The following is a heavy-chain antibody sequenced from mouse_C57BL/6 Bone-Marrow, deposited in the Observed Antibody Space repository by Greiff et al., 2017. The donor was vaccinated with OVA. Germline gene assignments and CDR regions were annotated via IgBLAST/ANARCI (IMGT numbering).Heavy chain of an antibody. Sequence: VQLQQSGAELARPGASVKLSCKASGYTFTSYGISWVKQRTGQGLEWIGEIYPRSGNTYYNEKFKGKATLTADKSSSTAYKELRSLTSEDSAVYFCAREKGKRDFDYWGQGTTLTVSS. J-gene: IGHJ2*01. CDR1: GYTFTSYG. CDR2: IYPRSGNT. V-gene: IGHV1-81*01. D-gene: IGHD2-1*01. CDR3: AREKGKRDFDY.